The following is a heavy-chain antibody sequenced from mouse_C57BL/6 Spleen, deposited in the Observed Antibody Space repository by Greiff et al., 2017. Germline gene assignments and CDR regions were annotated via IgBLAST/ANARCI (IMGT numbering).Heavy chain of an antibody. D-gene: IGHD1-1*01. CDR2: IDPEDGET. Sequence: EVQLVESGAELVKPGASVKLPCTASGFNINDYYMHWVKQRTEQGLEWIGRIDPEDGETKYAPKFQGKATIIADTSSNTAYLQLSSRTSEDTAVYYCARGGHYGRRKDAMDYWGQGTSVTVSS. CDR3: ARGGHYGRRKDAMDY. J-gene: IGHJ4*01. CDR1: GFNINDYY. V-gene: IGHV14-2*01.